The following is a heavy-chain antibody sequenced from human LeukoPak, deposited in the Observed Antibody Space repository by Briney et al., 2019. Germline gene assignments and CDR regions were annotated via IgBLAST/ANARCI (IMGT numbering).Heavy chain of an antibody. D-gene: IGHD6-13*01. V-gene: IGHV3-73*01. CDR2: IRSKANSYAT. J-gene: IGHJ6*02. CDR3: TRHDDMGQQLDPSYYYGMDV. CDR1: GFTFSGSA. Sequence: PGGSLRLSCAASGFTFSGSAMHWLREASGKGLEWVGRIRSKANSYATAYAASVKGRFTISRDDSKNTAYLQMNSLKTEDTAVYYCTRHDDMGQQLDPSYYYGMDVWGQGTTVTVSS.